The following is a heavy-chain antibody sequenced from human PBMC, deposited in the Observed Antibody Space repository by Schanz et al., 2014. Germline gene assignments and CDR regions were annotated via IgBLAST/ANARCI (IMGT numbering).Heavy chain of an antibody. CDR1: GYTFTDYG. CDR3: VRVPSRDVSFDL. J-gene: IGHJ2*01. CDR2: IRPDNGHT. V-gene: IGHV1-18*01. Sequence: QVRLVQSGTEVKKPGASVKLSCKAFGYTFTDYGLSWVRQAPGQGLEWLGWIRPDNGHTTYSQKVRDRVIFTTDTSANTAYMELRSLRSDDTAHYYCVRVPSRDVSFDLWGRGTLVTVSS. D-gene: IGHD3-16*01.